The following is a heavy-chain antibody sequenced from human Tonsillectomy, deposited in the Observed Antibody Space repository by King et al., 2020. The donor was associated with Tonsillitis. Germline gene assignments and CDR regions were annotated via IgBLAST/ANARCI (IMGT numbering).Heavy chain of an antibody. V-gene: IGHV5-51*03. J-gene: IGHJ1*01. CDR3: ASAYSSSEYFQY. Sequence: EEQRGQAGAEVKEPWESLHISCKGSGYIFTNYWIGWVRQMPGKGLEWMWIMYPGDSDTRYSPSFQGQVTISADKSISTAYLQWSSLKASDTAMYYCASAYSSSEYFQYWGQGTLVTVSS. CDR1: GYIFTNYW. D-gene: IGHD3-22*01. CDR2: MYPGDSDT.